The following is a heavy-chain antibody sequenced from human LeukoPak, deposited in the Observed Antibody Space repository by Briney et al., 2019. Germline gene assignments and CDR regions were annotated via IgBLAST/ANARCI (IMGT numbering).Heavy chain of an antibody. V-gene: IGHV4-59*08. CDR1: GGSISSYY. CDR3: ARLPLRSHFDY. CDR2: IYYSGTT. J-gene: IGHJ4*02. Sequence: PSETLSLTCTVSGGSISSYYWSWIQQPPGKGLEWIGYIYYSGTTNYNPSLKSRVTISVDTSKHQFSLKLTSVTAADTAVYYCARLPLRSHFDYWGQGTLVTVSS.